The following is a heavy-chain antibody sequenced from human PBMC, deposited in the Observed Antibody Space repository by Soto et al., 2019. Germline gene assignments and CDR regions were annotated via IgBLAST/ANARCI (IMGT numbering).Heavy chain of an antibody. J-gene: IGHJ5*01. CDR1: GGTFSTYI. V-gene: IGHV1-69*02. CDR3: ASLASGSYDS. D-gene: IGHD1-26*01. Sequence: QVQLVQSGAEVKKPGSSVRVSCKASGGTFSTYIISWVRQAPGQGLEWMGRISPMVGIAIYAQKFQGRIAITADKSTSIAFREVTSRRNEDTAVYYCASLASGSYDSWGRGTLVTVSS. CDR2: ISPMVGIA.